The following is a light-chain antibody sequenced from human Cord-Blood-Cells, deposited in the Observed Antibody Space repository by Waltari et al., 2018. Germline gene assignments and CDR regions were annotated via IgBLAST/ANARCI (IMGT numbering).Light chain of an antibody. CDR3: AAWDDSLSGRV. Sequence: QSVLTQPPSASGTPGQRVTISCSGSSSNIGSNYVYWYQQLPGTAPKLLIYGNNQRHPGVPDRFSGSKSGTSASLAISGLRSEDEADYYCAAWDDSLSGRVFGGGTKLTVL. CDR1: SSNIGSNY. V-gene: IGLV1-47*01. CDR2: GNN. J-gene: IGLJ3*02.